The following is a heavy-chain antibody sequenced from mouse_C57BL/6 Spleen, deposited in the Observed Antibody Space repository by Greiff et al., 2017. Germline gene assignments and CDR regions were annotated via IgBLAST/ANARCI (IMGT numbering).Heavy chain of an antibody. D-gene: IGHD2-4*01. Sequence: QVQLQQPGAELVKPGASVKMSCKASGYTFTSYWITWVKQRPGQGLEWIGDIYPGSGSTNYNEKFKSKATLTVDTSSSTAYMQLSSLTSEDSAVYYCARWNDYDPLFDYWGQGTTLTVSS. V-gene: IGHV1-55*01. CDR1: GYTFTSYW. CDR3: ARWNDYDPLFDY. J-gene: IGHJ2*01. CDR2: IYPGSGST.